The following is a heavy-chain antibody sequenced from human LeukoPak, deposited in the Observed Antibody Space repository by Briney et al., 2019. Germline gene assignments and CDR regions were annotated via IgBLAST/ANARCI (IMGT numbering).Heavy chain of an antibody. V-gene: IGHV1-2*02. CDR1: GYTFSGYY. Sequence: ASVKVSCKASGYTFSGYYIHWLRQAPGQGLEWMGWINPNTGGTKFAQRFQGRVTMTRDTSISTAYMELSRLRSDDTAVYYCARERLLHSSGWYGAFDIWGQGTMVTVSS. J-gene: IGHJ3*02. CDR2: INPNTGGT. CDR3: ARERLLHSSGWYGAFDI. D-gene: IGHD6-19*01.